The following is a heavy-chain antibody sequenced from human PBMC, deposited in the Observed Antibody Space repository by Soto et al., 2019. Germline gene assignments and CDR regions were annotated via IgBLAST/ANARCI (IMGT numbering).Heavy chain of an antibody. Sequence: QVQLQESGPGLVKPSQTLSLTCTVSGGSISSGDYYWSWIRQPPGKDLEWIGYIYYSGSTYYNPSLKSRVIISEDTSKNQFSLKLISVTAADTAVYYCASEEHHQMGWFDPWGQGTLVTVSS. V-gene: IGHV4-30-4*01. J-gene: IGHJ5*02. CDR3: ASEEHHQMGWFDP. CDR2: IYYSGST. D-gene: IGHD1-1*01. CDR1: GGSISSGDYY.